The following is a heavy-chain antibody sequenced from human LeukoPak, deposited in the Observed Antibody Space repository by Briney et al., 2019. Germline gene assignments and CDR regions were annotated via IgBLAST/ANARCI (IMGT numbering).Heavy chain of an antibody. CDR3: ARDVYGGYFDY. CDR1: GFTFSTHW. CDR2: IKEDESEK. D-gene: IGHD4-23*01. Sequence: PGGSLRLSCTASGFTFSTHWMTWVRQAPGKGLEWVANIKEDESEKYYVASVKGRFTISRDNAKNSVYLQMDSLRAEDTAMYYCARDVYGGYFDYWGQGTLVTVSS. V-gene: IGHV3-7*01. J-gene: IGHJ4*02.